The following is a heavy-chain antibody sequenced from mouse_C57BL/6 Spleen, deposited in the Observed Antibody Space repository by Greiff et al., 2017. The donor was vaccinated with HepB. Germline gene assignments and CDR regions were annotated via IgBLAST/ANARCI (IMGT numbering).Heavy chain of an antibody. CDR1: GYSITSGYS. J-gene: IGHJ4*01. V-gene: IGHV3-6*01. CDR3: ATYGKDYAMDY. D-gene: IGHD2-1*01. CDR2: LSYDGSN. Sequence: DVQLQESGPGLVKPSQSLSLTCSVTGYSITSGYSWNWIRQFPGNKLEWMGYLSYDGSNNYKPSLKNRISITRDTSKNQFFLKLNSVTTEDTATYYCATYGKDYAMDYWGQGTSVTVSS.